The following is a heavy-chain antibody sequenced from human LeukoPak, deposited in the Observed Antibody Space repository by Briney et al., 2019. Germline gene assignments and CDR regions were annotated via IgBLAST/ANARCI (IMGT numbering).Heavy chain of an antibody. CDR1: GFTFSDYS. CDR3: VRDLRRVGATTAYLHH. Sequence: GGSLRLSCAASGFTFSDYSMNWVRHAPGKGLEWVSYISRSSRHVYYADSLEGRFKISRDDAKNTLYLQMNSLRVEDMAVYYCVRDLRRVGATTAYLHHWGQGTLVTVSS. J-gene: IGHJ1*01. V-gene: IGHV3-21*01. D-gene: IGHD1-26*01. CDR2: ISRSSRHV.